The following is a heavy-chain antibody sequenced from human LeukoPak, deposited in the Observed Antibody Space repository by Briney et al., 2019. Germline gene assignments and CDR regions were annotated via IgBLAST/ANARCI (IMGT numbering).Heavy chain of an antibody. CDR3: ARDGPSANWFDP. CDR1: GGSISSYY. CDR2: IYYSGGT. J-gene: IGHJ5*02. Sequence: SETLSLTCTVSGGSISSYYWSWIRQPPGKGLEWIGYIYYSGGTNYNPSLKSRVTISVDTSKNQFSLKLSSVTAADTAVYYCARDGPSANWFDPWGQGTLVTVSS. V-gene: IGHV4-59*01.